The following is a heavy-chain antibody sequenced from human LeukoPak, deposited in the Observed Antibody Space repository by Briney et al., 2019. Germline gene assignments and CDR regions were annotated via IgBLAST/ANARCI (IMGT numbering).Heavy chain of an antibody. CDR2: IKQDGSEK. Sequence: GGSLRLSCAASGFTFSSYATHGVRQAPGKGLEWVANIKQDGSEKYYVDSVKGRFTISRDNAKNSLYLQMNSLRAEDTAVYYCARDAIARGGYDRYYFDYWGQGTLVTVSS. CDR3: ARDAIARGGYDRYYFDY. CDR1: GFTFSSYA. J-gene: IGHJ4*02. D-gene: IGHD5-12*01. V-gene: IGHV3-7*01.